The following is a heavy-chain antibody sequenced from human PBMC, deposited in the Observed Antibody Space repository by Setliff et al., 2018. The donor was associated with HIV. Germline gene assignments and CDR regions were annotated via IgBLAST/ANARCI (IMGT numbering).Heavy chain of an antibody. V-gene: IGHV1-2*02. Sequence: GASVKVSCKASGYTFIGHYLHWVRQAPGQGLEWLGWVNPNSGVAIYAQNFQGRVTMTRDTSINAAYMELRGLRSDDTAVYYCARNFGLSPSGKYYYYYGMDIWGQGTTVTVSS. D-gene: IGHD3-10*01. CDR1: GYTFIGHY. CDR3: ARNFGLSPSGKYYYYYGMDI. CDR2: VNPNSGVA. J-gene: IGHJ6*02.